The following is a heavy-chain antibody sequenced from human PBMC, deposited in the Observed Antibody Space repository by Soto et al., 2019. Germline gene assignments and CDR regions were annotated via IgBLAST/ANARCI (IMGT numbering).Heavy chain of an antibody. CDR2: IYYSGST. Sequence: SETLSLTCTVSGGSISSYYWSWIRQPPGKGLEWIGYIYYSGSTNYNPSLKSRVTISVDTSKNQFSLKLSSVTAADTAVYYCASHGDRAVAGPEYFQHWGQGTLVTVSS. CDR3: ASHGDRAVAGPEYFQH. J-gene: IGHJ1*01. D-gene: IGHD6-19*01. V-gene: IGHV4-59*01. CDR1: GGSISSYY.